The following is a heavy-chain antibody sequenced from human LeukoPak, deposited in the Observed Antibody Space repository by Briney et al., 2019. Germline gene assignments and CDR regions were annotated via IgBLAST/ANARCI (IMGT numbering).Heavy chain of an antibody. CDR2: IFGSGGST. D-gene: IGHD3-22*01. J-gene: IGHJ4*02. Sequence: LSGGSLRLSCAASGFTFSSYAMYWVRQAPGKGLEWVSGIFGSGGSTHYADSVKGRFTISRDNSKNTLYLQMNSLRAEDTAVYYCAKLIRSFYDSSGYPDYWGQGTLVTVSS. V-gene: IGHV3-23*01. CDR1: GFTFSSYA. CDR3: AKLIRSFYDSSGYPDY.